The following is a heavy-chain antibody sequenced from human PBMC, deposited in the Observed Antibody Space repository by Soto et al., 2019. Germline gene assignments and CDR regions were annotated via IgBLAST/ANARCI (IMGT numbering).Heavy chain of an antibody. D-gene: IGHD1-20*01. Sequence: QVQVVESGGGVVQPGRSLRLSCEGSGFTFSSYPMHWVRQAPGKGLEWATVISYDGGNQYYADSVKGRFTISRDNSKDTLYLQMHSLRSDDTAVYFCARGPITQTSFIDHWGQGTLVTVSS. CDR1: GFTFSSYP. CDR2: ISYDGGNQ. J-gene: IGHJ4*02. CDR3: ARGPITQTSFIDH. V-gene: IGHV3-30-3*01.